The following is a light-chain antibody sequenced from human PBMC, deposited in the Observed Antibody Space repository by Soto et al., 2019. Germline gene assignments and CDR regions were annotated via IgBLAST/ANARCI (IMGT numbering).Light chain of an antibody. V-gene: IGKV3-20*01. CDR2: GAS. J-gene: IGKJ4*01. CDR3: QQYGATPLT. CDR1: QSVTSSN. Sequence: EIVLTQSPGTLSLSPGERATLSCRASQSVTSSNLAWYQQKPGQAPRLLIYGASSRATGIPDRFSGSGSGTDFTLTISRLEPEDFAVYYCQQYGATPLTFGGGTGVEIK.